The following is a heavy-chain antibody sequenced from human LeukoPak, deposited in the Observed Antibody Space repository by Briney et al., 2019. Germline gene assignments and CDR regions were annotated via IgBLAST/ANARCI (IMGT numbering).Heavy chain of an antibody. CDR2: IYTSGST. Sequence: KASETLSLTCTVSGGSISSYYWSWIRQPAGKGLEWIGRIYTSGSTNYNPSLKSRVTMSVDTSKNQFSLKLSSVTAADTAVYYCARVLWGFSYGYQHYYYGMDVWGQGTTVTVSS. J-gene: IGHJ6*02. V-gene: IGHV4-4*07. D-gene: IGHD5-18*01. CDR3: ARVLWGFSYGYQHYYYGMDV. CDR1: GGSISSYY.